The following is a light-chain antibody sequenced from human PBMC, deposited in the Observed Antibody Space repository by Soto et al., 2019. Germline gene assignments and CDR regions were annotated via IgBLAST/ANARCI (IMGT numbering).Light chain of an antibody. CDR3: GSWDSSLSAYV. CDR1: SNNIGGNS. Sequence: QSVLTQPASVSAAPGQKVTISCSGSSNNIGGNSVSWYQQLPGTAPKLLIYDDNKRPSGIPDRFSGSKSGTSATLGITGFQTGDEADYYCGSWDSSLSAYVFGTGTNFTVL. V-gene: IGLV1-51*01. CDR2: DDN. J-gene: IGLJ1*01.